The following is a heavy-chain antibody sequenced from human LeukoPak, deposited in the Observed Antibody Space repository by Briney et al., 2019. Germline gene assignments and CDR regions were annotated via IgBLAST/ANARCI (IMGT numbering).Heavy chain of an antibody. V-gene: IGHV4-39*01. Sequence: SETLSLTCTVSGGSISSSSYYWGWIRQPPGKGLEWIGSIYYSGSTYYNPSLKSRVTISVDTSKNQFSLKLCSVTAADTAVYYCASAVSGADDYWGQGTLVTVSS. CDR3: ASAVSGADDY. J-gene: IGHJ4*02. CDR1: GGSISSSSYY. CDR2: IYYSGST. D-gene: IGHD3-10*01.